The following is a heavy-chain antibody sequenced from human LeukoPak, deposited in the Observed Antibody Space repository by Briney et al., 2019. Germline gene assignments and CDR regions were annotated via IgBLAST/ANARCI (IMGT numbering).Heavy chain of an antibody. CDR2: IYYSGST. Sequence: PSQTLSLTCTVSGGSISSGDYYWSWIRQPPGKGLEWIGYIYYSGSTYYNPSLKSRVTISVDTSKNQFSLKLSSVTAADTAVYYCARAKTYYYGSGNWFDLWGQGTLVTVSS. J-gene: IGHJ5*02. CDR3: ARAKTYYYGSGNWFDL. CDR1: GGSISSGDYY. V-gene: IGHV4-30-4*01. D-gene: IGHD3-10*01.